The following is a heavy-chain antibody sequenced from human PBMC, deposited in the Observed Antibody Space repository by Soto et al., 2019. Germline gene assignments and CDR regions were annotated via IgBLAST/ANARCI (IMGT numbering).Heavy chain of an antibody. CDR2: GYFGAKWYT. V-gene: IGHV6-1*01. CDR1: GASVSSNIAP. J-gene: IGHJ4*02. D-gene: IGHD3-22*01. Sequence: SPTLSLTCAISGASVSSNIAPWNWIRQYPSRGLAWLGRGYFGAKWYTHYAVSVKSRITVSTVTAKNQLCLPLKSLTPEDTAVYYGARSGSGGYIDYWGQGTLVTVYS. CDR3: ARSGSGGYIDY.